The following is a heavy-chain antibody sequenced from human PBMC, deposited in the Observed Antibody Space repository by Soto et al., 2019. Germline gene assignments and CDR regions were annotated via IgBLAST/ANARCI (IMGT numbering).Heavy chain of an antibody. Sequence: GASVKVSCKASGYTFTSYGISWVRQAPGQGLEWMGWISAYNGNTNYAQKLQGRVTMTTDTSTSTAYMELRSLRSDDTSVYYCARDGVYYDFRSGTLFDYWGQGTLVTVSS. V-gene: IGHV1-18*01. D-gene: IGHD3-3*01. CDR3: ARDGVYYDFRSGTLFDY. CDR1: GYTFTSYG. CDR2: ISAYNGNT. J-gene: IGHJ4*02.